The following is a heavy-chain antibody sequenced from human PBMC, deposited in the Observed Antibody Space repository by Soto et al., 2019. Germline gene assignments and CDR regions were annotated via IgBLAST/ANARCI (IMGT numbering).Heavy chain of an antibody. Sequence: EVQLVDSGGGLVQPGRSLRLSCAGSGFTFDDFAMHWVRQAPGKGLEGVAGISWNSRGIGYADSVKGRFTISRDNAKNSLYLQMNSLRGEDTAFYYCAKGVTPRPDENYFDYWGQGSLVTVSS. J-gene: IGHJ4*02. CDR2: ISWNSRGI. D-gene: IGHD4-4*01. V-gene: IGHV3-9*01. CDR1: GFTFDDFA. CDR3: AKGVTPRPDENYFDY.